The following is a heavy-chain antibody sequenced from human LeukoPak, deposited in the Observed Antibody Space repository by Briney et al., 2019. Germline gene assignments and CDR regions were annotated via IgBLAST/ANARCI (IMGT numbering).Heavy chain of an antibody. J-gene: IGHJ2*01. CDR3: ARAAYGDYWYFDL. CDR1: GGSISSYY. Sequence: SETLSLTCTVSGGSISSYYWSWIRQPPGKGLEWIGYIYYSGSTYYNPSLKSRVTISVDTSKNQFSLKLSSVTAADTAVYYCARAAYGDYWYFDLWGRGTLVTVSS. D-gene: IGHD4-17*01. V-gene: IGHV4-30-4*01. CDR2: IYYSGST.